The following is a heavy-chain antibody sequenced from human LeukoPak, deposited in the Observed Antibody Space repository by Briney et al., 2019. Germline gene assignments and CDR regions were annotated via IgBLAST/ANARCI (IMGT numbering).Heavy chain of an antibody. D-gene: IGHD4-17*01. V-gene: IGHV1-18*01. Sequence: GASVKVSCKASGYTFITYGISWVRQAPGQGLEWMGWISGYKGSTNYAPKFRARVTMTTDTFTGTAYMDLRSLRPDDTAVYYCARDQKDYGDYEWDYWGQGTLVTVST. CDR3: ARDQKDYGDYEWDY. CDR2: ISGYKGST. CDR1: GYTFITYG. J-gene: IGHJ4*02.